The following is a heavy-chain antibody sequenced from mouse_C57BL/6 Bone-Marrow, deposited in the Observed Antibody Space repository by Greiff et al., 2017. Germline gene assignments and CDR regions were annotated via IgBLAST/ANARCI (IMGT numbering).Heavy chain of an antibody. CDR1: GYTFTGYW. CDR2: ILPGSGST. D-gene: IGHD2-1*01. J-gene: IGHJ3*01. CDR3: ARDHGNTWFAY. V-gene: IGHV1-9*01. Sequence: QVQLQQSGAELMKPGASVKLSCKATGYTFTGYWIEWVKQRPGHGLEWIGEILPGSGSTNYNEQFKGKATFTADTSSTTAYMQISSLTTEDSAIYYCARDHGNTWFAYWGQGTLVTVSA.